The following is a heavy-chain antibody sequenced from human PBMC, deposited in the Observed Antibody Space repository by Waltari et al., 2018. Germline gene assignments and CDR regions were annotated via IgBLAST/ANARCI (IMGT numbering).Heavy chain of an antibody. CDR2: IRPILGIA. Sequence: QVQLVQSGAEVKKPGSSVKVSCKASGGTFSSYAISWVRQAPGQGLEWMGRIRPILGIANDEPKFQGRVTITADKATSTAYMELSSLRSEDTAVYYCARAGDCSGGSCYWDYWGQGTLVTVSS. V-gene: IGHV1-69*04. J-gene: IGHJ4*02. CDR1: GGTFSSYA. D-gene: IGHD2-15*01. CDR3: ARAGDCSGGSCYWDY.